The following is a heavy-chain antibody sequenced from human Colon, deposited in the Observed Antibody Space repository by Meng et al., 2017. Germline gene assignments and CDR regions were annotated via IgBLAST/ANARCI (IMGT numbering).Heavy chain of an antibody. J-gene: IGHJ4*02. D-gene: IGHD3-22*01. CDR1: GFSVSAHW. V-gene: IGHV3-74*01. CDR2: MSIDETAT. Sequence: EVDLVETGGTLVQPGGSLRLSCAVSGFSVSAHWMHWFRQVPGKGLVGIERMSIDETATTYADSVKGRFTISRDNGKNTLHLQMSSLRAEDSAVYYCARSGYNNGYDYWGQGTLVTVSS. CDR3: ARSGYNNGYDY.